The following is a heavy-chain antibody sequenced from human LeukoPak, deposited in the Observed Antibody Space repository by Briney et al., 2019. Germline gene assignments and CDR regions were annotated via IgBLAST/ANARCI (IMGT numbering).Heavy chain of an antibody. CDR2: IDSGGST. CDR3: VAGLWC. J-gene: IGHJ4*02. V-gene: IGHV3-53*01. Sequence: GGSLRLSCAASGFTVSSNYMSWVRQAPGEGLEWVSIIDSGGSTYCADSVKGRFTISRDNSKNTLYLQTNSLRAEYTAVYYCVAGLWCGGQGTLVTVDS. CDR1: GFTVSSNY. D-gene: IGHD2-21*01.